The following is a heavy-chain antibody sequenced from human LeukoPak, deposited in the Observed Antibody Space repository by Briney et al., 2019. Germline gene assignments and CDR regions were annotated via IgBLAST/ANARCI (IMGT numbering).Heavy chain of an antibody. D-gene: IGHD2-2*01. J-gene: IGHJ4*02. CDR2: IYPGDSDT. CDR1: GYSFSDYW. CDR3: ARAPTSLSSPYYFDY. V-gene: IGHV5-51*01. Sequence: GESLKISCKGSGYSFSDYWIGWVRQMPGKCLEWMGIIYPGDSDTRYSPSFQGLVTISADNSISTSYLQWSSLQASDTAMYYCARAPTSLSSPYYFDYWGQGTPVTVSS.